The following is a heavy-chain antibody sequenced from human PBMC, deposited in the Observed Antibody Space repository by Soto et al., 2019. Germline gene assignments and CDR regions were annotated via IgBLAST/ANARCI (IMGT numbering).Heavy chain of an antibody. CDR1: GFTFSSYD. J-gene: IGHJ6*02. CDR2: IGTAGDT. V-gene: IGHV3-13*01. CDR3: ARAGPTSYYDILTGYPYYYYGMDV. D-gene: IGHD3-9*01. Sequence: QAGGSLRLSCAASGFTFSSYDMHWVRQATGKGLEWVSAIGTAGDTYYPGSVKGRFTISREKAKNSLYLQMNSLRAGDTAVYYCARAGPTSYYDILTGYPYYYYGMDVWGQGTTVTVSS.